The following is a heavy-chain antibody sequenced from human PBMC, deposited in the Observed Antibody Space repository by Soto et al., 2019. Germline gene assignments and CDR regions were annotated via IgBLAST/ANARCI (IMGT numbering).Heavy chain of an antibody. CDR2: IKGKANGGTT. Sequence: EVQLVESGGDLVKPGGSLRLSCAASGVTVSNAWMNWVRQAPGKGLEWVGHIKGKANGGTTDYPAPVKGRFSISRDDSKNTVYLQMNSLKTEDTAMYYCTTARYHSSGYIAWGQGTLVTVSS. CDR1: GVTVSNAW. J-gene: IGHJ5*02. V-gene: IGHV3-15*07. D-gene: IGHD3-22*01. CDR3: TTARYHSSGYIA.